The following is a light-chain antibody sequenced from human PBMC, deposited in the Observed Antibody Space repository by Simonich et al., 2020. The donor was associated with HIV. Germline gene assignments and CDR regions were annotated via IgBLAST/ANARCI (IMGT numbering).Light chain of an antibody. CDR1: QSVRGSY. V-gene: IGKV3-20*01. CDR2: GAS. CDR3: QQYNNWPPWT. J-gene: IGKJ1*01. Sequence: EIVMTQSPATLSVSPGERPTLSCRASQSVRGSYLAWYKQKPGQAPRLLIYGASSRATVIPDRFSGSGSGTDFTLTISRLEPEDFAVYYCQQYNNWPPWTFGQGTKVEIK.